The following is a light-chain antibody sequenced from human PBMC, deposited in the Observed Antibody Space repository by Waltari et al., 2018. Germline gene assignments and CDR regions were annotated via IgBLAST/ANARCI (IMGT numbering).Light chain of an antibody. Sequence: SALTQPPSVSVALGQTVRITCQGDSLRSYDASWYQQKPGQATILVIYGKDKRPSGIPDRFSGSTSGNTATLTITRSEAEDEADYYCHSRVVSNVRGAFGGGTKLTVL. CDR2: GKD. CDR1: SLRSYD. J-gene: IGLJ2*01. CDR3: HSRVVSNVRGA. V-gene: IGLV3-19*01.